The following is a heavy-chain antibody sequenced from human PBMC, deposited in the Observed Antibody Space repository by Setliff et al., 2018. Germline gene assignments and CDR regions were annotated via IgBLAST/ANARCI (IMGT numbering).Heavy chain of an antibody. Sequence: ASVKVSCKTSGYMFTTYGISWVRQDPGQGLEWMRWIRVYDGYTDYAQKFQGRVNMTRDTSTSTVYMELRSLKSEDTATYFCARGLIAYASWYPNKHTYYYYMDVWGKGTTVTV. V-gene: IGHV1-18*01. J-gene: IGHJ6*03. CDR3: ARGLIAYASWYPNKHTYYYYMDV. CDR2: IRVYDGYT. CDR1: GYMFTTYG. D-gene: IGHD6-13*01.